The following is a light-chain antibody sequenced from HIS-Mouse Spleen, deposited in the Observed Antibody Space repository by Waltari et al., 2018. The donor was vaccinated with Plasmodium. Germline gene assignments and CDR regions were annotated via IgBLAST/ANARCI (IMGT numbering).Light chain of an antibody. CDR3: QQYNNWPAWT. Sequence: EIVMTQSPAPLSVSPGERATLSCRASQSVRSNLAWYQQKPGQAPRLLIYGASTRATGIPARFSGSGSGTEFTLTISSLQSEDFAVYYCQQYNNWPAWTFGQGTKVEIK. J-gene: IGKJ1*01. CDR1: QSVRSN. CDR2: GAS. V-gene: IGKV3-15*01.